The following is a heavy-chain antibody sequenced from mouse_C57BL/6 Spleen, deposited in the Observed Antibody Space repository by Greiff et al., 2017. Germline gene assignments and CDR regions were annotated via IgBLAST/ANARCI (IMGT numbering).Heavy chain of an antibody. CDR3: ARAHYGSSDEYFDV. Sequence: EVKLVESGPGLVKPSQSLSLTCSVTGYSITSGYYWNWIRQFPGNKLEWMGYISYDGSNNYNPSLKNRISITRDTSKNQFFLKLNSVTTEDTATYYCARAHYGSSDEYFDVWGTGTTVTVSS. CDR1: GYSITSGYY. CDR2: ISYDGSN. J-gene: IGHJ1*03. V-gene: IGHV3-6*01. D-gene: IGHD1-1*01.